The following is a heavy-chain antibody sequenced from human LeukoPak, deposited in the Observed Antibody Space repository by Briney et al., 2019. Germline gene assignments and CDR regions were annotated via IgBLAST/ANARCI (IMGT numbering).Heavy chain of an antibody. J-gene: IGHJ4*02. Sequence: PSETLSLTCTVSGYSISSGYYWGWIRQPPGKGLEWIGSIYHSGSTYYNPSLKSRVTISVDTSKNQFSLKLSSVTAADTAVYYCARAPDYYGSGSYYNLYFDYWGQGTVVTVSS. D-gene: IGHD3-10*01. CDR3: ARAPDYYGSGSYYNLYFDY. V-gene: IGHV4-38-2*02. CDR1: GYSISSGYY. CDR2: IYHSGST.